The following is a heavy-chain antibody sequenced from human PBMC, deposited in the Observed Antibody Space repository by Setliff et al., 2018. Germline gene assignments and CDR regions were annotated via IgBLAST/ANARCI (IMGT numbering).Heavy chain of an antibody. CDR1: GGSFSSYG. J-gene: IGHJ6*03. CDR3: AREGVDTRSSTDYRYYMDV. CDR2: TIPMFGTT. Sequence: VASVKVSCKASGGSFSSYGITWVRQAPGQGLEWMGGTIPMFGTTNYAQKFQDRVTIITDESTSTAYMGLSSLRTEDTAVYYCAREGVDTRSSTDYRYYMDVWDKGTTVTVAS. D-gene: IGHD5-18*01. V-gene: IGHV1-69*05.